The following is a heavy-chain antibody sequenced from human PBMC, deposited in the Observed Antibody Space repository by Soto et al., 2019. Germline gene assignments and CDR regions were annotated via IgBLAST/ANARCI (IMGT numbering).Heavy chain of an antibody. D-gene: IGHD1-26*01. Sequence: SVKVSCKASGFTFTSSAVQWVRQAREQRLEWMGEIVVGSGNTRYAQKFQGRVTITRDMSTTTVYMELNSLSPDDTAVYYCGRGRSGQIVVFYWGQGTPVTVSS. CDR2: IVVGSGNT. V-gene: IGHV1-58*01. CDR3: GRGRSGQIVVFY. J-gene: IGHJ4*02. CDR1: GFTFTSSA.